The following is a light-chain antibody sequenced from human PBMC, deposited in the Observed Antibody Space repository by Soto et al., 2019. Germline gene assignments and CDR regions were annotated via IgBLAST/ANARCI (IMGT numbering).Light chain of an antibody. CDR3: QQSYSTPWT. V-gene: IGKV1-39*01. Sequence: DIQMTQSPSTLCASVRDRVTITCRASHNMGGYLKWYQQKPGKAPKILIYAASSLQSGIPSRFSGSGSETDCTLTISSLQPEDVETDYCQQSYSTPWTFGQGTQVDIK. CDR2: AAS. J-gene: IGKJ1*01. CDR1: HNMGGY.